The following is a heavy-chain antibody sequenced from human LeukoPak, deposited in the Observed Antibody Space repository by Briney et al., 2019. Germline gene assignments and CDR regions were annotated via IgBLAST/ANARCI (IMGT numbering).Heavy chain of an antibody. V-gene: IGHV3-21*06. CDR2: ISSGGDSR. J-gene: IGHJ4*02. CDR1: GFTFTSHS. Sequence: GGSLRLSCAASGFTFTSHSLSWVRQAPGKGLEWVSSISSGGDSRYYADSLRGRFTISRDNAENSLYLQINSLTAEDTAVYYCANTISGWSYVFDYWGQGTLVTVSS. CDR3: ANTISGWSYVFDY. D-gene: IGHD6-19*01.